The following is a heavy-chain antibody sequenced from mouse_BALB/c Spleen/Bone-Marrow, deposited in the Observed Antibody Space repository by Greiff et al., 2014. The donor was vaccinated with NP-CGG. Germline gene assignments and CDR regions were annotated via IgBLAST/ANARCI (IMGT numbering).Heavy chain of an antibody. CDR2: ISYSGST. V-gene: IGHV3-2*02. Sequence: VQLQQSGPGLVKPSQSLSLTCIVTGYSITRDYAWNWIRQFPGNKLEWMGYISYSGSTTYNPSLESRISITRDTSKSQFFLQLNSVTTEDTATYYCARSSSYDYDVGFAYWGQGTLVTVSA. J-gene: IGHJ3*01. CDR1: GYSITRDYA. D-gene: IGHD2-4*01. CDR3: ARSSSYDYDVGFAY.